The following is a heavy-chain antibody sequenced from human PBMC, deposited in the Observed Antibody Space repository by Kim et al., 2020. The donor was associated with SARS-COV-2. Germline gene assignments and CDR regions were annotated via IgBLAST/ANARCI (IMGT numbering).Heavy chain of an antibody. V-gene: IGHV3-11*06. D-gene: IGHD5-12*01. CDR3: ARDQDGDGYNYFFDY. Sequence: DSVKGRFTVSRDNAKNSLYLQMNSLRAEDTAVYYCARDQDGDGYNYFFDYWGQGTLVTVSS. J-gene: IGHJ4*02.